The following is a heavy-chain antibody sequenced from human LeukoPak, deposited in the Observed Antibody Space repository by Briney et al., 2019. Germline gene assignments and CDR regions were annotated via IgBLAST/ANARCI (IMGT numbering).Heavy chain of an antibody. Sequence: GRSLRLSCAASGFTFSTYFMHWVRQAPGKGLEWVADIASDGSHTFYVESVKGRFTISRDNSKNTLYLQMTSLRAEDTAVYYCARDEGYSGYGGFDYWGQGTLVTVSS. D-gene: IGHD5-12*01. CDR1: GFTFSTYF. J-gene: IGHJ4*02. CDR3: ARDEGYSGYGGFDY. CDR2: IASDGSHT. V-gene: IGHV3-30-3*01.